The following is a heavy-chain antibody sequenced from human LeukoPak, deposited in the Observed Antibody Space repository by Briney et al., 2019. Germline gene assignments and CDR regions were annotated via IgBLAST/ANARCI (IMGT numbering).Heavy chain of an antibody. CDR2: ISYDGSNK. D-gene: IGHD2-21*02. V-gene: IGHV3-30*01. CDR1: GFTFSSYA. J-gene: IGHJ6*03. CDR3: ARTARRAYYMNV. Sequence: GRSLRLSCAASGFTFSSYAMHWVRQAPGKGLEWVAVISYDGSNKYYADSVKGRFTISRDNSKNTLYLQMNNLRAEDTAVYYCARTARRAYYMNVWGKGTTVTVSS.